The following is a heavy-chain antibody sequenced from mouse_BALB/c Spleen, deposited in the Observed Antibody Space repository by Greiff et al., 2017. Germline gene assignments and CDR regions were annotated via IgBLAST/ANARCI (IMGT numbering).Heavy chain of an antibody. Sequence: QVQLQQSGPELVKPGASVRISCKASGYTFTSYYIHWVKQRPGQGLEWIGWIYPGNVNTKYNEKFKGKATLTADKSSSTAYMQLSSLTSEDSAVYFCARPGDYDAMDYWGQGTSVTVSS. J-gene: IGHJ4*01. V-gene: IGHV1S56*01. D-gene: IGHD3-1*01. CDR3: ARPGDYDAMDY. CDR2: IYPGNVNT. CDR1: GYTFTSYY.